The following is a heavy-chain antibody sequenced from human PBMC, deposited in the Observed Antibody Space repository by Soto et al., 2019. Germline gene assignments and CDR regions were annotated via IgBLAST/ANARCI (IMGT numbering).Heavy chain of an antibody. Sequence: SETLSLTCAVYGGSFSGYYWGWIRQPPGKGLEWMGEINHSGNTNYNPSLKTRVTISLDTSKSQFSLKLNSVTAADSAVYFCARLEGLATISYYFDFWGQGALVTVSS. J-gene: IGHJ4*02. CDR2: INHSGNT. CDR1: GGSFSGYY. D-gene: IGHD3-9*01. V-gene: IGHV4-34*01. CDR3: ARLEGLATISYYFDF.